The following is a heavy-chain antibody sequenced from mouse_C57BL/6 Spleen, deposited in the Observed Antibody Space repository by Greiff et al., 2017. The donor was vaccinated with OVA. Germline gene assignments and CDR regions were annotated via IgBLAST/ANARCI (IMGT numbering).Heavy chain of an antibody. CDR3: TTPYYGSPYFDY. Sequence: VQLQQSGAELVRPGASVKLSCTASGFNINDYYMHWVKQRPEQGLEWIGRIDPEDGDTEYAPKFQGKATMTADTSSNTAYLQLSSLTSEDTAVYYCTTPYYGSPYFDYWGQGTTLTVSS. CDR2: IDPEDGDT. CDR1: GFNINDYY. J-gene: IGHJ2*01. V-gene: IGHV14-1*01. D-gene: IGHD1-1*01.